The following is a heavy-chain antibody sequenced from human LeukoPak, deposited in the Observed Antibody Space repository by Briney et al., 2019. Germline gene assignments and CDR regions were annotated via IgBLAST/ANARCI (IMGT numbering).Heavy chain of an antibody. CDR2: ISSNGGGT. CDR3: ARGYFARIDY. CDR1: GFTFSSYA. Sequence: PGGSLRLSCSVSGFTFSSYAMHWVRQAPGKGLEYVSAISSNGGGTYYADSVKGRFTISRDNSKNTLYLQMSSLRAEDTAVYYCARGYFARIDYWGQGTLVTVSS. D-gene: IGHD3-9*01. J-gene: IGHJ4*02. V-gene: IGHV3-64D*06.